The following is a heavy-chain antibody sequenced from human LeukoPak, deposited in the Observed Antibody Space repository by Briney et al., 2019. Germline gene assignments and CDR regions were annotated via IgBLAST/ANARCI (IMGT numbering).Heavy chain of an antibody. J-gene: IGHJ1*01. V-gene: IGHV3-23*01. CDR1: GFTFSSYA. Sequence: GGSLRLSCAASGFTFSSYAMSWVRQAPGEGLQWVSGISGSGSGTYYADSVRGRFTISGDNSKNTLYLQMNSLRAEDTAVYYCAKDRHYNMAFQHWGQGTLVTVSS. D-gene: IGHD3-9*01. CDR2: ISGSGSGT. CDR3: AKDRHYNMAFQH.